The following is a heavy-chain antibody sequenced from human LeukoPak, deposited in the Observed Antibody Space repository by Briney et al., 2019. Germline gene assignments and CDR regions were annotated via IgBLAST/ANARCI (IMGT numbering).Heavy chain of an antibody. Sequence: SETLSLTCTVSGGSISGYYWSWIRQPPGKGLEWIGYIYTSGSTNYNPSLKSRVTISVDTSKNQFSLRLSSVTAADTAVYYCARNDQLPFDYWGQGTLVTVSS. D-gene: IGHD2-2*01. CDR3: ARNDQLPFDY. V-gene: IGHV4-4*09. CDR2: IYTSGST. CDR1: GGSISGYY. J-gene: IGHJ4*02.